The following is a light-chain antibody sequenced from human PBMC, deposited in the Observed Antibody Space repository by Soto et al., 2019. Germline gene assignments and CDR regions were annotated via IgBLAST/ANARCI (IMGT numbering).Light chain of an antibody. Sequence: EIVLTQSPATLSLSPGERATLSCRASQSVSSYLAWYQQKPGQAPRLLIYGASNRATGIPARFSGSGSGTEFTLTISSLQSEDFALYYCHQRQSWPRTFGQGTKVDIK. CDR2: GAS. J-gene: IGKJ1*01. V-gene: IGKV3-11*01. CDR1: QSVSSY. CDR3: HQRQSWPRT.